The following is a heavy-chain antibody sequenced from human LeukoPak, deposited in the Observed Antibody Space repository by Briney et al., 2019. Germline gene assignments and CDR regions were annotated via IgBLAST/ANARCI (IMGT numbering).Heavy chain of an antibody. CDR3: ARAKFFDSRFDY. J-gene: IGHJ4*02. V-gene: IGHV4-59*01. D-gene: IGHD3-22*01. CDR2: IYYSGST. CDR1: GGSISSFS. Sequence: SETLSLTCTVSGGSISSFSWGWIRQPPGKGLEWIGYIYYSGSTNYNPSLKSRVTISVDTSKNQFSLKLSSVTAADTAVYYCARAKFFDSRFDYWGQGTLVTVSS.